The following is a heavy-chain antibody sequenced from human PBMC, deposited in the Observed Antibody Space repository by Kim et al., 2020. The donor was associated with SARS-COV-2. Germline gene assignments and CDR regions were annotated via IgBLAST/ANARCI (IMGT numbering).Heavy chain of an antibody. J-gene: IGHJ4*02. V-gene: IGHV4-34*01. CDR1: GGSFSGYY. D-gene: IGHD3-22*01. CDR2: INHSGST. Sequence: SETLSLTCAVYGGSFSGYYWSWIRQPPGKGLEWIGEINHSGSTNYNPSLKSRVTISVDTSKNQFSLKLSSVTAADTAVYYCARVWDSSGYHLFDYWGQGTLVTVSS. CDR3: ARVWDSSGYHLFDY.